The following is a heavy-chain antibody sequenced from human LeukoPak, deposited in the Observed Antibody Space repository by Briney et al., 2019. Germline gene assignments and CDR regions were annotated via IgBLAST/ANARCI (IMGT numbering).Heavy chain of an antibody. Sequence: ASVKVSCKASGGTFSSYVISWVRQAPGQGLEWMGRIIPILGIANYAQKFQGRVTISADKSTSTAYMELSSLRSEDTAVYDCARDVRGDSYCDYWGQGTLVTVPS. CDR2: IIPILGIA. J-gene: IGHJ4*02. CDR3: ARDVRGDSYCDY. CDR1: GGTFSSYV. V-gene: IGHV1-69*04. D-gene: IGHD4-17*01.